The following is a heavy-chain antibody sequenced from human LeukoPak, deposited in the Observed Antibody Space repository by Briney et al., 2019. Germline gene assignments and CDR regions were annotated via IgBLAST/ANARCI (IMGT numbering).Heavy chain of an antibody. CDR1: GYSFTSYW. V-gene: IGHV5-51*01. J-gene: IGHJ4*02. CDR3: ARGAGEVVTATGFDY. CDR2: IYPGDSDT. Sequence: GESLKISCKGSGYSFTSYWIGWVRQMPGKGLEWMGIIYPGDSDTRYSPSFQGQVTISADKSISTAYLQWSSLNASDTAMYYCARGAGEVVTATGFDYWGQGTLVTVSS. D-gene: IGHD2-15*01.